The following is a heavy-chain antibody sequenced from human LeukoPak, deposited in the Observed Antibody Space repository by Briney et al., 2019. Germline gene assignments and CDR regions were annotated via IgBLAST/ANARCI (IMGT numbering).Heavy chain of an antibody. J-gene: IGHJ4*02. V-gene: IGHV3-30*02. D-gene: IGHD4-17*01. Sequence: GGSLRLSCAASGFTFSSYGMHWVRQAPGKGLDWVAFIRYDGSNKYYADSVKGRFTISRDNAKNSLHLQMNSLRVEDTAVYYCARIRYGDYSHLDYWGQGTLVTVSS. CDR1: GFTFSSYG. CDR3: ARIRYGDYSHLDY. CDR2: IRYDGSNK.